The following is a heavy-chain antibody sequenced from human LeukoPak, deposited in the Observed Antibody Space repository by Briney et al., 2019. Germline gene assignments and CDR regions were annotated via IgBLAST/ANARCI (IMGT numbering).Heavy chain of an antibody. J-gene: IGHJ4*02. V-gene: IGHV3-21*04. CDR2: ISTSSSYI. CDR3: ASGLRYFDLYY. Sequence: GGSLRLSCAASGFTFSSYSMNWVRQAPGKGLEWVSSISTSSSYIYYADSVKGRFTISRDNAKNSLYVQMDSLRAEDTAVYYCASGLRYFDLYYWGQGTLVTVSS. D-gene: IGHD3-9*01. CDR1: GFTFSSYS.